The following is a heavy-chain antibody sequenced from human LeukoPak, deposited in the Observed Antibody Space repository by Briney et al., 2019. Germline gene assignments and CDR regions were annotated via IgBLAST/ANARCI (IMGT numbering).Heavy chain of an antibody. CDR3: ARGPVGLLRGYYFDY. V-gene: IGHV4-34*01. J-gene: IGHJ4*02. CDR2: INHSGST. Sequence: PSETLSLTCAVYGGSFSGYYWSWIRQPPGKGLEWIGEINHSGSTNYNPSLKSRVTISVDTSKNQFSLKLSSVTAADTAVYYCARGPVGLLRGYYFDYWGQGTLVTVSS. CDR1: GGSFSGYY. D-gene: IGHD3/OR15-3a*01.